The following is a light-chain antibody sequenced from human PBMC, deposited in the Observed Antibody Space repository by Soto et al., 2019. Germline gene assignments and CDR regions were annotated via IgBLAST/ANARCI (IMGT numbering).Light chain of an antibody. CDR1: SSDVGGYNY. J-gene: IGLJ1*01. V-gene: IGLV2-14*01. Sequence: SALTQPDSVSGSPGQSIALSCTGTSSDVGGYNYVSWYQQHPGKAPKLMIHEVSNRPSGISDRFSGSKSGNTASLTISGLQADDEADYYCSSHTSYSTRVFGTGTKLTVL. CDR3: SSHTSYSTRV. CDR2: EVS.